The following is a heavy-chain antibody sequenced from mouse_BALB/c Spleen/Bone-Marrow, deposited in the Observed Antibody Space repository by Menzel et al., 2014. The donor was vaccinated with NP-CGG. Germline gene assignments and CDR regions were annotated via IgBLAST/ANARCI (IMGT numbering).Heavy chain of an antibody. Sequence: QVQLQQSGAELVRPGASVKLSCKASGYPFTSYWMNWVKQRPGQGLEWIGNIFPSETYTNYNQKFKDKATLTVDKSSSTTYMQLSSPTSEDSAVYYCTRDNWDYWGQGTTLTVSS. CDR2: IFPSETYT. J-gene: IGHJ2*01. CDR1: GYPFTSYW. D-gene: IGHD4-1*01. CDR3: TRDNWDY. V-gene: IGHV1-69*02.